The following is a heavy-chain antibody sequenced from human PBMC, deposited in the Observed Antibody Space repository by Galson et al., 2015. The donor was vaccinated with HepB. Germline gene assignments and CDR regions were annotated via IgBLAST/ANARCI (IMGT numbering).Heavy chain of an antibody. CDR1: GFTFSGSA. V-gene: IGHV3-73*01. D-gene: IGHD2-21*02. Sequence: SLRLSCAASGFTFSGSAMHWVRQASGKGLGWVGRIRSNANSYATAYAASVKGRFTISRDDSKNTLYLQMNSLKTEDTAVYYCTTVTAGTYQRGFDPWGQGTLVTVSS. CDR3: TTVTAGTYQRGFDP. J-gene: IGHJ5*02. CDR2: IRSNANSYAT.